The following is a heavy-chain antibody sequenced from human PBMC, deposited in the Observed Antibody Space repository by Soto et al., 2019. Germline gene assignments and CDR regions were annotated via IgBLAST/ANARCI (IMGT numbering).Heavy chain of an antibody. CDR1: GDSGSSNSGA. J-gene: IGHJ6*02. CDR3: ARDTSDSSGWKDYYGMDI. V-gene: IGHV6-1*01. Sequence: SPTLSLTCAISGDSGSSNSGAWNWIRQSPSRGLEWLGRTYYRSKWYNDYAVSVKSRITINPDTSKNQFSLQLNSVTPEDTAVYYCARDTSDSSGWKDYYGMDIWDQGTTVTVSS. CDR2: TYYRSKWYN. D-gene: IGHD6-19*01.